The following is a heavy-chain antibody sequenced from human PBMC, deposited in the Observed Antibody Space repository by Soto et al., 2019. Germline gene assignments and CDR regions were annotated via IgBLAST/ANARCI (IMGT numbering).Heavy chain of an antibody. J-gene: IGHJ4*02. V-gene: IGHV4-61*01. CDR1: GGSVSSGSYS. CDR3: ARGYDSWSGSGLDY. Sequence: QVQLQESGPGLVKPSETLSLTCSVSGGSVSSGSYSWSWIRQPPGKGLEWIGYIYYTGSTNYNPSLNSPVTISVDTSKNQYSLKRSSVTAGDTAVYYCARGYDSWSGSGLDYWGQGTRVTGSS. CDR2: IYYTGST. D-gene: IGHD3-3*01.